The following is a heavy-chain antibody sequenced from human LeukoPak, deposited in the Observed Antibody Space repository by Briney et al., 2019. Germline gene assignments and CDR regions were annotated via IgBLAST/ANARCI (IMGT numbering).Heavy chain of an antibody. CDR1: GFTFSSYE. Sequence: PGGSLRLSCAASGFTFSSYEMNWVRQAPGKGLEWVSYISSSGSTIYYADSVKGQFTISRDNAKNSLYLQMNSLRGEDTALYYCARARTSYYYAMDVWGQGTTVTVSS. V-gene: IGHV3-48*03. CDR3: ARARTSYYYAMDV. CDR2: ISSSGSTI. J-gene: IGHJ6*02. D-gene: IGHD2-2*01.